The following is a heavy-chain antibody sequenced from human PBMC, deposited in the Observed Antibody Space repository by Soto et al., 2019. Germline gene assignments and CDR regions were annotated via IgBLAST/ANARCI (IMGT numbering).Heavy chain of an antibody. J-gene: IGHJ6*02. D-gene: IGHD3-10*01. CDR3: ARDRYYGSGTYYNFYSGMDV. V-gene: IGHV4-30-4*01. CDR1: GGSINRGDYY. CDR2: IFHSGST. Sequence: SETLSLTCTVSGGSINRGDYYWTWFRQPPGKGLEWIGNIFHSGSTYYTPSLQSRVTISLDTSKNHFSLKLSSVTPADTAVYYCARDRYYGSGTYYNFYSGMDVWGQGTTVTVSS.